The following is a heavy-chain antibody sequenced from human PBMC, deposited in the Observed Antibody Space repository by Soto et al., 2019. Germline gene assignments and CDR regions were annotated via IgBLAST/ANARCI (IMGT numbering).Heavy chain of an antibody. CDR1: GGSISSSSYY. J-gene: IGHJ5*02. V-gene: IGHV4-39*01. Sequence: PSETLSLTCTVSGGSISSSSYYWGWIRQPPGKGLEWIGSIYYSGSTYYNPSLKIRVTISVDTSKNQFSLKLSSVTAADTAVYYCARPVTMVRGLRGWFDPWGQGTLVTVSS. D-gene: IGHD3-10*01. CDR3: ARPVTMVRGLRGWFDP. CDR2: IYYSGST.